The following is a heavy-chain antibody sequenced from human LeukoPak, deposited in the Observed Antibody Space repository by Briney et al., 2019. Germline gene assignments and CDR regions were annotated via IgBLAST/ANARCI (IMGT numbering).Heavy chain of an antibody. J-gene: IGHJ3*02. CDR1: GFTFSSSS. CDR2: ITGSSGYI. CDR3: ARASQVNGYACDI. Sequence: PGGSLSLSCAAYGFTFSSSSMDWVRQTPEKGLEWVSSITGSSGYIYYADSVKGRFTSSRDNATISLYLQMNSRRAEDTAVLYCARASQVNGYACDIWGQGTSVTVSS. V-gene: IGHV3-21*01. D-gene: IGHD2-8*01.